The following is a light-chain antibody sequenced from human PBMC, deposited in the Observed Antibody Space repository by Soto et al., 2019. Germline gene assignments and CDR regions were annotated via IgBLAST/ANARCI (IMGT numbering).Light chain of an antibody. J-gene: IGKJ2*01. V-gene: IGKV3-15*01. Sequence: EIVMTQSPDTLSVSPGERATLSCRASQTVSSNLAWYQQIPGQVPRLLIYGASTRATGIPARFSGSGSGREFTLTISSLEPEDFAVYYCQQRSNWPPYTFGQGTKLEIK. CDR2: GAS. CDR1: QTVSSN. CDR3: QQRSNWPPYT.